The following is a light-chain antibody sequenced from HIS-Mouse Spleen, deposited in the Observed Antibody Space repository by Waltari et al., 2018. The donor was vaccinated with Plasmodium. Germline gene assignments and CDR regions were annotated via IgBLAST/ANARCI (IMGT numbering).Light chain of an antibody. CDR1: KSGDKY. CDR2: QDS. Sequence: SYELTQPPSVSVSPGQPASITCSGAKSGDKYACWYQQKPGQSPVLVIYQDSKRPSGIPERFSGSNSGNTATLTISGTQAMDEADYYCQAWDSSTDYVFGTGTKVTVL. V-gene: IGLV3-1*01. J-gene: IGLJ1*01. CDR3: QAWDSSTDYV.